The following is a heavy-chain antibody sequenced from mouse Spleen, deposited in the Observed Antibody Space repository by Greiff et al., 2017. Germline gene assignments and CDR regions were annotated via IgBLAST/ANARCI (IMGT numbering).Heavy chain of an antibody. CDR2: INPGSGGT. CDR1: GYAFTNYL. J-gene: IGHJ3*01. V-gene: IGHV1-54*01. D-gene: IGHD2-2*01. CDR3: ARRFYGYDGAWFAY. Sequence: VHLVESGAELVRPGTSVKVSCKASGYAFTNYLIEWVKQRPGQGLEWIGVINPGSGGTNYNEKFKGKATLTADKSSSTAYMQLSSLTSEDSAVYFCARRFYGYDGAWFAYWGQGTLVTVSA.